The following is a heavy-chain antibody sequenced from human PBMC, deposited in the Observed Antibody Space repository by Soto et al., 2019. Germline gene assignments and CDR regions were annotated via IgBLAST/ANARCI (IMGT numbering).Heavy chain of an antibody. CDR3: AREYATFEY. CDR1: GFTFSSYE. CDR2: ISSSGSTM. D-gene: IGHD2-8*01. V-gene: IGHV3-48*03. Sequence: EVQLVESGGGLVQPGGSLRLSCAASGFTFSSYEMNWVRQAPGKGLEWVSNISSSGSTMYYADSVKGRFTISRDNAKNSLYLQMNALSAEDTAVYYCAREYATFEYWGQGTLVTVSS. J-gene: IGHJ4*02.